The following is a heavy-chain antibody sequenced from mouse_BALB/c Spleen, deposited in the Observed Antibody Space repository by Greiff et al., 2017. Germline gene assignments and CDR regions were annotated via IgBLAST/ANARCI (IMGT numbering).Heavy chain of an antibody. CDR2: ISSGSSTI. CDR3: ARSGYYYGDWYFDV. V-gene: IGHV5-17*02. CDR1: GFTFSSFG. J-gene: IGHJ1*01. Sequence: EVKLMESGGGLVQPGGSRKLSCAASGFTFSSFGMHWVRQAPEKGLEWVAYISSGSSTIYYADTVKGRFTISRDNPKNTLFLQMTSLRSEDTAMYYCARSGYYYGDWYFDVWGAGTTVTVSS. D-gene: IGHD1-1*01.